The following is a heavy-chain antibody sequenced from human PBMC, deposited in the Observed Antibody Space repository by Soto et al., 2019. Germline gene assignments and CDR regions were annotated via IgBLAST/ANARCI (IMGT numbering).Heavy chain of an antibody. CDR1: GDTFSSYA. Sequence: ASVKVSCKASGDTFSSYAISWVRQAPGKWLEWMGKIIPTFGRTNYAQKFQGRLTISADDSTSTAYMELTSLESDDTAVYYCARDPLSSFAMDVWGQGTTVTVSS. D-gene: IGHD3-10*02. CDR2: IIPTFGRT. V-gene: IGHV1-69*13. J-gene: IGHJ6*02. CDR3: ARDPLSSFAMDV.